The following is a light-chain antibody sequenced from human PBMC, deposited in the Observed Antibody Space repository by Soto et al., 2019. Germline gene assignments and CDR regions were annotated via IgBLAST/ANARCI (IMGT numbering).Light chain of an antibody. J-gene: IGKJ2*01. Sequence: DIQMTQSPSTLSASVGDRVTITCRASQSIGSWLAWYQQKPGEAPELLIYDASSLDSGVPSRFSGSGSGPEFTLTISSLQPDDFTTYYCQQYNSYPYTFGQGTKVDIK. V-gene: IGKV1-5*01. CDR1: QSIGSW. CDR3: QQYNSYPYT. CDR2: DAS.